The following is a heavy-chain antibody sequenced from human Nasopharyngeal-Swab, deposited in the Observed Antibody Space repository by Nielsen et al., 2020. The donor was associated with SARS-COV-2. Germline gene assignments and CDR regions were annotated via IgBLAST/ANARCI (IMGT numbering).Heavy chain of an antibody. J-gene: IGHJ6*03. CDR2: IIPIFGTA. V-gene: IGHV1-69*13. D-gene: IGHD2-2*01. Sequence: SVKVSCKASGGTFSSYAISWVRQAPGQGLEWMGGIIPIFGTANYAQKFQGRVTITADESTSTAYMELSNLRSEDTAVYYCARGFIQLLHPYYYYYMDVWGKRTTVTVSS. CDR1: GGTFSSYA. CDR3: ARGFIQLLHPYYYYYMDV.